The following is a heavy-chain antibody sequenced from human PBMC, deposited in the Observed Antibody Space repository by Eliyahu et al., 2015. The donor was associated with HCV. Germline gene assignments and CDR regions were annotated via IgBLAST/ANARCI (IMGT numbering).Heavy chain of an antibody. Sequence: EVQLVQSRTEVKKPGESLKISXEGFGYSFSDYWXGWVRRMPGKGLEWIGIMYPGXPETTDNPRYSPSFQGQVTISVDKSMNTAYLQLSGLKASDTAIYYCARHGLRGCNRYSRCFTSYYYYGMDVWGQGTTVTVSS. V-gene: IGHV5-51*01. CDR1: GYSFSDYW. J-gene: IGHJ6*02. D-gene: IGHD3-16*02. CDR3: ARHGLRGCNRYSRCFTSYYYYGMDV. CDR2: MYPGXPETTDNP.